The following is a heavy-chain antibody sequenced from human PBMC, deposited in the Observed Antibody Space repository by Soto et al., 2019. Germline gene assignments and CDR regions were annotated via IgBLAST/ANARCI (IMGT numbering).Heavy chain of an antibody. CDR3: TLDRSGYSSSWCFDY. V-gene: IGHV1-69*13. Sequence: SVKVSCKASGGTFSSYAISWVRQAPGQGLEWMGGIIPIFGTANYAQKFQGRVTITADESTSTAYMELSSLRSGDTAVYYCTLDRSGYSSSWCFDYWGQGTLVTVSS. CDR1: GGTFSSYA. CDR2: IIPIFGTA. J-gene: IGHJ4*02. D-gene: IGHD6-13*01.